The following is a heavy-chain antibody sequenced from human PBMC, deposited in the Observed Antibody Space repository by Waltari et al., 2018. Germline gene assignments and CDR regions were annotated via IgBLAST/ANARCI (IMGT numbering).Heavy chain of an antibody. V-gene: IGHV3-23*03. CDR2: IYSGGST. J-gene: IGHJ4*02. D-gene: IGHD1-26*01. CDR3: AKDSPRGGGYIDY. CDR1: GFTFSSYA. Sequence: EVQLLESGGGLVQPGGSLRLSCAASGFTFSSYAMSWVRQAPGKGLEWVSVIYSGGSTYYADSVKGRFTISRDNSKNTLYLQMNSLRAEDTAVYYCAKDSPRGGGYIDYWGQGTLVTVSS.